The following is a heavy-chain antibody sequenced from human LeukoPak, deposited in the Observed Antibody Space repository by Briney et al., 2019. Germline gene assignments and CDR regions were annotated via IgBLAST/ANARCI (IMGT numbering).Heavy chain of an antibody. CDR3: VRGGENFFDH. CDR2: LWFDGSKE. D-gene: IGHD3-10*01. J-gene: IGHJ4*02. CDR1: GFNFGRFG. Sequence: GTSLRLSCTASGFNFGRFGMHWVRQAPGQGPEWVAVLWFDGSKEFYAESAKGRFNISRDNSKDTLYLHMSNLRAGDTAMYYCVRGGENFFDHWGQGTLVTVSS. V-gene: IGHV3-33*01.